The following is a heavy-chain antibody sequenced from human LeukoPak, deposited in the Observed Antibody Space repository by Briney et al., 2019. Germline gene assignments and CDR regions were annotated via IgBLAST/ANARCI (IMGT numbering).Heavy chain of an antibody. CDR1: GFAFSTYT. V-gene: IGHV3-21*01. D-gene: IGHD3-16*01. CDR3: ARDRYPLGSYASPFDY. CDR2: INSASSDI. Sequence: GGSLRLSCAASGFAFSTYTMNWVRQAPGKGLEWISCINSASSDIYYADSVWGRLTISRDNAKNSLYLQMNSLRAEDTGVYYCARDRYPLGSYASPFDYWGQGILVTVSS. J-gene: IGHJ4*02.